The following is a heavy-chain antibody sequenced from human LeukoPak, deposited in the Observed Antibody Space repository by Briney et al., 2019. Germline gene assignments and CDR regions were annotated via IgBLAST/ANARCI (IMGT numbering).Heavy chain of an antibody. V-gene: IGHV3-33*06. J-gene: IGHJ4*02. CDR1: GFTFSSYG. CDR3: AKGSGGSSADYFGY. D-gene: IGHD2-15*01. CDR2: IWYDGSNK. Sequence: PGRSLRLSCAASGFTFSSYGMHWVRQAPGKGLEWVAVIWYDGSNKYYADSVKGRFTISRDNSKNTLYLQMNSLRAEDTAVYYCAKGSGGSSADYFGYWGQGTLVTVSS.